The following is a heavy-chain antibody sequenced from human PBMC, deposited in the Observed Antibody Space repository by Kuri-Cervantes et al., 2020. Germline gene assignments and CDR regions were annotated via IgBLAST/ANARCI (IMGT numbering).Heavy chain of an antibody. Sequence: GESLKISCAASGFTFSSYAMHWVRQAPGKGLEWVAVISYDGSNKYYADSVKGRFTISRDNSKNTLYLQMNSLRAEDTAVYYCARGERTGYGNDDMDVWGQGTTVTVSS. CDR1: GFTFSSYA. J-gene: IGHJ6*02. CDR2: ISYDGSNK. CDR3: ARGERTGYGNDDMDV. V-gene: IGHV3-30*01. D-gene: IGHD5-18*01.